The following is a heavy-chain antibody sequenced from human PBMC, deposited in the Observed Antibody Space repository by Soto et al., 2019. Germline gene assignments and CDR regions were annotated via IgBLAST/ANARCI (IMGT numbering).Heavy chain of an antibody. J-gene: IGHJ4*02. CDR2: MYHSGNT. CDR1: GGSISSGGYS. Sequence: SETLSLTCAVSGGSISSGGYSWSWIRQPPGKGLEWIGYMYHSGNTNYNPSLKSRVTISIDTSKNQLSLNLNSMTAADTAVYYCARHNYGSGSTYFDYWGQGTLVTVS. CDR3: ARHNYGSGSTYFDY. V-gene: IGHV4-30-2*01. D-gene: IGHD3-10*01.